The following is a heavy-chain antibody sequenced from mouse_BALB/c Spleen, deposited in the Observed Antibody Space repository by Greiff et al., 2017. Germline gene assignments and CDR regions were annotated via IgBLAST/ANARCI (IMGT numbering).Heavy chain of an antibody. CDR2: ISSGGGST. CDR1: GFAFSSYD. CDR3: ARDRYGDY. J-gene: IGHJ2*01. D-gene: IGHD2-14*01. Sequence: EVQGVESGGGLVKPGGSLKLSCAASGFAFSSYDMSWVRQTPEKRLEWVAYISSGGGSTYYPDTVKGRFTISRDNAKNTLYLQMSSLKSEDTAMYYCARDRYGDYWGQGTTLTVSS. V-gene: IGHV5-12-1*01.